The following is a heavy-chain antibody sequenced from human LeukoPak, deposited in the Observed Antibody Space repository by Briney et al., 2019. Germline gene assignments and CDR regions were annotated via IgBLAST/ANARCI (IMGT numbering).Heavy chain of an antibody. J-gene: IGHJ6*03. V-gene: IGHV4-61*02. CDR1: GGSITSGRYY. CDR3: ARGVVTDDYYMDV. D-gene: IGHD2-21*02. CDR2: LYTNDNT. Sequence: PSQTLSLTCSVSGGSITSGRYYWTWIRQPAGKGLEWIGRLYTNDNTNYDPSLESRVSISVDTSKSQFYLQLTSVTAADTAVYFCARGVVTDDYYMDVLGTGITVIVSS.